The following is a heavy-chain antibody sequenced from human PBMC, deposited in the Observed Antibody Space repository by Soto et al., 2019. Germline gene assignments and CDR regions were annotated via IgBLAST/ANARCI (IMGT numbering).Heavy chain of an antibody. Sequence: ASVKVSCKASGHTFTSYAMHWVRQAPGQRLEWMGWINAGNGNTKYSQKFQGRVTITRDTSASTAYMELSSLRSEDTAVYYCARSIVVVTAADYWGQGTLVTVPQ. J-gene: IGHJ4*02. CDR3: ARSIVVVTAADY. V-gene: IGHV1-3*01. CDR1: GHTFTSYA. CDR2: INAGNGNT. D-gene: IGHD2-21*02.